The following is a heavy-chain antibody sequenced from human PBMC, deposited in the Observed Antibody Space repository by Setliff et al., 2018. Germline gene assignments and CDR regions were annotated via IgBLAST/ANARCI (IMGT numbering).Heavy chain of an antibody. Sequence: SETLSLTCTVSGGSINSMSYYWGWIRQPPGKGLEWIGSIYHSGSSYYNPSLRSRVTISVDTSKNQFSLILRSVTAADTAVYYFRLANCSKNCEEALDYWSQGTQVTVSS. D-gene: IGHD2-2*01. J-gene: IGHJ4*02. CDR3: RLANCSKNCEEALDY. CDR1: GGSINSMSYY. CDR2: IYHSGSS. V-gene: IGHV4-39*07.